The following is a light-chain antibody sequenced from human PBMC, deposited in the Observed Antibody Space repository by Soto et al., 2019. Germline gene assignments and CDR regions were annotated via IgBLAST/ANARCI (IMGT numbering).Light chain of an antibody. J-gene: IGKJ4*01. V-gene: IGKV3-20*01. CDR2: GAS. CDR1: QIVNSNY. Sequence: EVVLTQSPGTLSLSPGERATLSCRASQIVNSNYLAWYQQKSGQAPRLLIFGASYRATSIPDRFSGSGSGTDFTLTRCGLEPEDCALYYCQQYSASVLTFGLGTRVDI. CDR3: QQYSASVLT.